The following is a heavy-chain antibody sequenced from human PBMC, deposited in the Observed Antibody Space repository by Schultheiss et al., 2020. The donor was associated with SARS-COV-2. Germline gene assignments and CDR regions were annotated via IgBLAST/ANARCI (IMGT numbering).Heavy chain of an antibody. CDR2: ISSSSSYI. J-gene: IGHJ6*02. V-gene: IGHV3-21*01. CDR3: ARRAYSSGWYMGYGMDV. CDR1: GFTFSSYS. D-gene: IGHD6-19*01. Sequence: GESLKISCSASGFTFSSYSMNWVRQAPGKGLEWVSSISSSSSYIYYADSVKGRFTISRDNAKNSLYLQMNSLRAEDTAVYYCARRAYSSGWYMGYGMDVWGQGTTVTVAS.